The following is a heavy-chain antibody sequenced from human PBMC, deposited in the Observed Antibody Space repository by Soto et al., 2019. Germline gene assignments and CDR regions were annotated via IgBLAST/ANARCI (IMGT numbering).Heavy chain of an antibody. CDR1: GYTFTSYP. J-gene: IGHJ5*02. CDR2: INAGNGNT. V-gene: IGHV1-3*01. Sequence: ASVKVSCKASGYTFTSYPMHWVRQAPGQRLEWMGWINAGNGNTKYSQKFQGRVTITRDTSASTAYMELSSLRSEDTAVYYCARDPTGTSSYNWFDPWGQGTLVTVSS. CDR3: ARDPTGTSSYNWFDP. D-gene: IGHD1-1*01.